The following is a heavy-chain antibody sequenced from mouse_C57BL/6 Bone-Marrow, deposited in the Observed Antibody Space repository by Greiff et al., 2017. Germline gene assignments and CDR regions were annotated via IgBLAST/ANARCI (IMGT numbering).Heavy chain of an antibody. J-gene: IGHJ3*01. CDR2: IYPSSGNT. D-gene: IGHD1-1*01. Sequence: QVQLQQSGAELARPGASVQLSCKASGYTFTSYGLSWVKQRTGQGLEWIGEIYPSSGNTYYNEKFTGKATLTADKSSSTAYMELRSLTSEDSAGYFCARAVAWFAYWGQGTLVTVSA. CDR1: GYTFTSYG. V-gene: IGHV1-81*01. CDR3: ARAVAWFAY.